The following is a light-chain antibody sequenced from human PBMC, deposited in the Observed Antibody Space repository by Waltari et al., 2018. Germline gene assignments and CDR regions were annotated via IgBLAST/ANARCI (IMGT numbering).Light chain of an antibody. CDR3: AAWDDSLTGSVL. CDR2: RKN. Sequence: QSVLTQPPSASGAPGQRVTISCSGSSSNIVSNYVFWYQQLPGKAPKHLIHRKNHRPAGVHDLFSGSNSGTSASLAISWLRPEDEAVYYCAAWDDSLTGSVLFGGGTKLTVL. CDR1: SSNIVSNY. V-gene: IGLV1-47*01. J-gene: IGLJ2*01.